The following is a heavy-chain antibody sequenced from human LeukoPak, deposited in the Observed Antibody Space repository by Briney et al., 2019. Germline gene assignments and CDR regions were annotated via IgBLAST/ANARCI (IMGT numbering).Heavy chain of an antibody. CDR3: AKGSTFYSSSPFDY. V-gene: IGHV3-9*01. Sequence: GRSLRLSRAASGFTFDDYAMHWVRQAPGKGLEWVSGISWNSGSIGYADSVKGRFTISRDSAKNSLYLQMNSLRAEDTALYYCAKGSTFYSSSPFDYWGQGTLVTVSS. CDR2: ISWNSGSI. CDR1: GFTFDDYA. J-gene: IGHJ4*02. D-gene: IGHD6-6*01.